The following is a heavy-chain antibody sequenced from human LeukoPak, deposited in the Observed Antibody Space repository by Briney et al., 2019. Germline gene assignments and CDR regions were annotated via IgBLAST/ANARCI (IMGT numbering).Heavy chain of an antibody. Sequence: GSLRLSCAASGFTFSSYTMNWVRQAPGKGLEWVSSISSSNNYIYYADSLKGRLTISRDNAKNSLYLQMNSLRAEDTAVYYCAKAATHSYYYYYYMDVWGKGTTVTVSS. CDR2: ISSSNNYI. V-gene: IGHV3-21*04. CDR1: GFTFSSYT. J-gene: IGHJ6*03. CDR3: AKAATHSYYYYYYMDV.